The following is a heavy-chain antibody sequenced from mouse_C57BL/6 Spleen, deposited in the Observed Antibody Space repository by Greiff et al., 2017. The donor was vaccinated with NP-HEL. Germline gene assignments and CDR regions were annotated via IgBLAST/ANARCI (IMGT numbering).Heavy chain of an antibody. V-gene: IGHV1-82*01. CDR3: ARSGNLCGSSPYYYAMDY. Sequence: VQLQQSGPELVKPGASVKISCKASGYAFSSSWMNWVKQRPGKGLEWIGRIYPGDGDTNYNGKFKGKATLTADKSSSTAYMQLSSLTSEDSAVYFCARSGNLCGSSPYYYAMDYWGQGTSVTVSS. CDR1: GYAFSSSW. J-gene: IGHJ4*01. CDR2: IYPGDGDT. D-gene: IGHD1-1*01.